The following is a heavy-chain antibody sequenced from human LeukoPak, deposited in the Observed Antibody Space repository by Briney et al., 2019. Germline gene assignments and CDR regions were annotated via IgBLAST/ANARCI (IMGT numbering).Heavy chain of an antibody. CDR2: IDWDDDK. CDR1: GFSLSTSGMC. CDR3: ARTPPVAAAGSFDY. Sequence: SGPTLVNPTQTLTLTCTFSGFSLSTSGMCVSWVRQPPGKALEWLARIDWDDDKYYSTSLKTRLTISMDTSKNQVVLTMTNMDPVDTATYYCARTPPVAAAGSFDYWGQGTLVTVSS. D-gene: IGHD6-13*01. V-gene: IGHV2-70*11. J-gene: IGHJ4*02.